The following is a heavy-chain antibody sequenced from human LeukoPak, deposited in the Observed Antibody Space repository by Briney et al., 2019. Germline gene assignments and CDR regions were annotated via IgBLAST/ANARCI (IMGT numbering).Heavy chain of an antibody. CDR3: ARESYSSSWTFDY. CDR2: ISSNGGSA. Sequence: PGGSLRLSCAASGFLFSSYAMHWVRLAPGKGLDYVSAISSNGGSAYYANSVKGRFTISRDNSKNTLYLHMGSLRAEDMAVYYCARESYSSSWTFDYWGQGTLVTVSS. V-gene: IGHV3-64*01. J-gene: IGHJ4*02. CDR1: GFLFSSYA. D-gene: IGHD6-13*01.